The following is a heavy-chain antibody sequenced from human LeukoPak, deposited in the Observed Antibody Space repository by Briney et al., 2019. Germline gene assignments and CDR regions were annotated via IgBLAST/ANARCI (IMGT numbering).Heavy chain of an antibody. J-gene: IGHJ3*02. Sequence: GESLKISCKASGYSFTNYWIGWVRQMPGKGLECMGIIYPGDSDTRYSPSFQGQVTISADKSISTAYLQWSSLKASDTAMYYCARLSYYDILTGYYSTDDAFDIWGQGTMVTVSS. V-gene: IGHV5-51*01. CDR1: GYSFTNYW. D-gene: IGHD3-9*01. CDR2: IYPGDSDT. CDR3: ARLSYYDILTGYYSTDDAFDI.